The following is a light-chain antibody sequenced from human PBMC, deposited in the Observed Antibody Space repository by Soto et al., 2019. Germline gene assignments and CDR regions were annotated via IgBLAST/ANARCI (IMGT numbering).Light chain of an antibody. V-gene: IGLV2-23*01. CDR1: SSDLGSFNL. Sequence: QSVLIQPASVSGSPGQSITVSCTGSSSDLGSFNLVSWYQQHPGKAPKLIFYEGNRRPAGVSPRFSASKSGNTAYLTISGLQAEDEADYYCCSPGSNSSVFGTGPKVTVL. CDR3: CSPGSNSSV. CDR2: EGN. J-gene: IGLJ1*01.